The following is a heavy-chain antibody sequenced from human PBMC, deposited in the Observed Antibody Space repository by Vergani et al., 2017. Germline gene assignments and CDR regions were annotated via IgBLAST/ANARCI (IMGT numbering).Heavy chain of an antibody. CDR3: ARDGFTAMADY. V-gene: IGHV3-66*02. Sequence: EVQLVESGGGLVQPGGSLRLSCAASGFTVSSNYKSWVRQAPGKGLEWVSVIYSGGSTYYADSEKGRFTISRDNSKNTLYLQMNSLRAEDTAVYYCARDGFTAMADYWGQGTLVTVSS. D-gene: IGHD5-18*01. CDR1: GFTVSSNY. CDR2: IYSGGST. J-gene: IGHJ4*02.